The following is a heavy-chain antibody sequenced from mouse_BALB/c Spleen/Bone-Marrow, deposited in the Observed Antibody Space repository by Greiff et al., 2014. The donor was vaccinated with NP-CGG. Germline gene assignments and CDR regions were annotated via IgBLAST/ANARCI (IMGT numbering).Heavy chain of an antibody. CDR1: GYAFTNYL. J-gene: IGHJ3*01. Sequence: QVQLQQSGAELVRPGASVKMSCKASGYAFTNYLIQWVKQRPGQGLEWIGVIDPGSSGTNYNEKFKGKATMTADKSSSTAYMQLSSLTSEDSAVYGGARRDYSFAYWGQGTLVTVSA. V-gene: IGHV1-54*01. CDR3: ARRDYSFAY. D-gene: IGHD2-13*01. CDR2: IDPGSSGT.